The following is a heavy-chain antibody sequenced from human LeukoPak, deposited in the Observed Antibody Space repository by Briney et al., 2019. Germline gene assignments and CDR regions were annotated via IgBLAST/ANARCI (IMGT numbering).Heavy chain of an antibody. CDR2: ISSGTK. CDR1: GFTFRSYS. J-gene: IGHJ4*02. Sequence: QTGGSLRLSCAASGFTFRSYSMNWVRQAPGKGLEWVSYISSGTKYYADAVKGRFTITRDKAKNSLYLHMNSLRDEDTAVYYWAREDGWGRYLVYWGQGTLVSVSS. CDR3: AREDGWGRYLVY. V-gene: IGHV3-48*02. D-gene: IGHD3-10*01.